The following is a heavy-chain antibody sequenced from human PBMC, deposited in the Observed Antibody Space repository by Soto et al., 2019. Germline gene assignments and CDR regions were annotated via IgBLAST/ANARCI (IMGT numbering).Heavy chain of an antibody. CDR1: GFTFSSYA. J-gene: IGHJ6*02. CDR2: ISGSGGST. D-gene: IGHD1-26*01. V-gene: IGHV3-23*01. Sequence: LRLSCAASGFTFSSYAMIWVRQAPLKGLEWVSAISGSGGSTYYADSVKGRFTISRDNSKNTLYLQMNSLRAEDTAVYYCAKIVIVGALPYYGMDVWGQGTTVTVSS. CDR3: AKIVIVGALPYYGMDV.